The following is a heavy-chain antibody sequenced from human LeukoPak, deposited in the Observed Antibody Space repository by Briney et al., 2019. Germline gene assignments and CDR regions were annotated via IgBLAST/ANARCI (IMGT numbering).Heavy chain of an antibody. CDR1: GGTFSSYA. CDR2: IIPIFGIA. CDR3: ARLYSNYDIDY. J-gene: IGHJ4*02. D-gene: IGHD4-11*01. Sequence: RASVKDSCKASGGTFSSYAISWVRQAPGQGLEWMGRIIPIFGIANYAQKFQGRVTITADKSTSTAYMELSSLRSEDTAVYYCARLYSNYDIDYWGQGTLVTVSS. V-gene: IGHV1-69*04.